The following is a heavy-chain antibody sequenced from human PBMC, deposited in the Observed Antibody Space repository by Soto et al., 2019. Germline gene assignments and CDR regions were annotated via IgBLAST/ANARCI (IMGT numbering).Heavy chain of an antibody. CDR3: ARIFLTVTTYPLDAMDV. CDR2: IFYSGST. CDR1: GDSVSSGRFY. J-gene: IGHJ6*02. V-gene: IGHV4-61*01. Sequence: QVQLQESGPGLVKPSETLSPSCTVSGDSVSSGRFYWSWIRQPPGKGLEWIWYIFYSGSTNYNPSLKSRVTIARDTSKNLFSLKLSSVTAADTALYYCARIFLTVTTYPLDAMDVWGQGTTVTVCS. D-gene: IGHD4-4*01.